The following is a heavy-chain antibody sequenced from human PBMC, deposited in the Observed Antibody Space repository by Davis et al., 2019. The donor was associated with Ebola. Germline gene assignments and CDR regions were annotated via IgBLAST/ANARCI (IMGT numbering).Heavy chain of an antibody. D-gene: IGHD6-6*01. V-gene: IGHV3-30-3*01. CDR2: ISYDGSNK. CDR3: ARGFREQLDADLYYYYYGMDV. CDR1: GFTFSSYA. J-gene: IGHJ6*02. Sequence: GGSLRLSCAASGFTFSSYAMHWVRQAPGKGLEWVAVISYDGSNKYYADSVKGRFTISRDNSKNTLYLQMNSLRAEDTAVYYCARGFREQLDADLYYYYYGMDVWGQGTTVTVSS.